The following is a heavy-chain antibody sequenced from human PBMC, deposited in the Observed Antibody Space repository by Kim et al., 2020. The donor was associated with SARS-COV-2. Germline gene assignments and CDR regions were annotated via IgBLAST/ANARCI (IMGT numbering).Heavy chain of an antibody. J-gene: IGHJ6*02. V-gene: IGHV1-69*01. CDR3: ARPGGIAVAGRYYGMDV. D-gene: IGHD6-19*01. Sequence: FQGRVTITADESTSTAYMELSSLRSEDTAVYYCARPGGIAVAGRYYGMDVWGQGTTVTVSS.